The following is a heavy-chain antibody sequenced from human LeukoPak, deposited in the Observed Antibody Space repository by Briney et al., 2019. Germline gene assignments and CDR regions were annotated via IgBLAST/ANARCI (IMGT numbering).Heavy chain of an antibody. CDR1: GGTLSSYA. CDR3: ARGGAAAGTWPRFDY. D-gene: IGHD6-13*01. J-gene: IGHJ4*02. CDR2: IIPIFGTA. V-gene: IGHV1-69*05. Sequence: GASVKVSCKASGGTLSSYAISWVRQAPGQGLEWMGGIIPIFGTANYAQKFQGRVTITTDESPSTAYMELSSLRSEDTAVYYCARGGAAAGTWPRFDYWGQGTLVTVSS.